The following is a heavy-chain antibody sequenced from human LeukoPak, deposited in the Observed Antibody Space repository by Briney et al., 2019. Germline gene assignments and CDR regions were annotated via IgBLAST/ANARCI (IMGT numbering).Heavy chain of an antibody. J-gene: IGHJ4*02. CDR3: ARRYCSGGSCYSSLDY. CDR2: ITPNSGDT. D-gene: IGHD2-15*01. CDR1: GYMFTGYY. Sequence: ASVKVSCKASGYMFTGYYMHWVRQAPGQGLEWLGWITPNSGDTSYAQKFQGRVTMTRDTSSSTAYMELSSLRSDDTAVYYCARRYCSGGSCYSSLDYWGQGSLVTVSS. V-gene: IGHV1-2*02.